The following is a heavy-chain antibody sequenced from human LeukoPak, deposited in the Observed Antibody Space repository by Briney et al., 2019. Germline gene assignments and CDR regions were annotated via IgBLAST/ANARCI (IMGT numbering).Heavy chain of an antibody. CDR1: GGSISSYY. Sequence: SETLSLTCTVSGGSISSYYWSWIRQPPGKGLEWIGYIYYSGSTNYNPSLKSRVTISVDTSKNQFSLKLSSVTAADTAVYYCARVIAGRDAFDIWGQGTMATVSS. J-gene: IGHJ3*02. CDR2: IYYSGST. CDR3: ARVIAGRDAFDI. D-gene: IGHD2-21*01. V-gene: IGHV4-59*01.